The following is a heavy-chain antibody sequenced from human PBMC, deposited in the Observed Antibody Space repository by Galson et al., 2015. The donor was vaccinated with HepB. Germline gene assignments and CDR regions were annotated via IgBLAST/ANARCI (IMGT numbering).Heavy chain of an antibody. CDR1: GDSVSSNSAA. V-gene: IGHV6-1*01. CDR3: AREDGKVGALDAFDI. Sequence: CAISGDSVSSNSAAWNWIRQSPSRGLEWLGRTYYRSKWYNDYAVSVKSRITINPDTSKDQFSLQLNSVAPEDTAVYYCAREDGKVGALDAFDIWGQGTMVTVSS. CDR2: TYYRSKWYN. J-gene: IGHJ3*02. D-gene: IGHD1-26*01.